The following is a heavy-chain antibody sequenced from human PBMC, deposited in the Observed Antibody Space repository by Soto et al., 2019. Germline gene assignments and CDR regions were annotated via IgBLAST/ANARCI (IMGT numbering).Heavy chain of an antibody. J-gene: IGHJ4*02. D-gene: IGHD2-2*01. CDR2: IKQDGSEK. Sequence: EVQLVEFGGGLAQPGGSLRLSCAASGYTFSSFWISWVRQAPGKGLEWVANIKQDGSEKYYVDSVKGRFTISRDNAKNSLFLQMNSLRADDTAVYYCAREPYASSGFGYFDFWGQGTLVTVSS. CDR3: AREPYASSGFGYFDF. V-gene: IGHV3-7*01. CDR1: GYTFSSFW.